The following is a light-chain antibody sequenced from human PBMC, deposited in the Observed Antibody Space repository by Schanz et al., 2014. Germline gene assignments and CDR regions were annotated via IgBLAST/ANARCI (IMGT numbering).Light chain of an antibody. CDR1: QSISSS. Sequence: EIVMTQSPATVSVSPRERVTLSCRASQSISSSLAWYQKKPGQAPRLLIYAASTRATGIPDRFSGSGSGTEFTLTISSLQSEDFALYYCQQYENWPWTFGQGTKVEIK. J-gene: IGKJ1*01. CDR2: AAS. V-gene: IGKV3-15*01. CDR3: QQYENWPWT.